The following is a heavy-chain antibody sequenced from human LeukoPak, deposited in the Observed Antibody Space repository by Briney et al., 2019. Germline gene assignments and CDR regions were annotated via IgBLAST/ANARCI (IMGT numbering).Heavy chain of an antibody. J-gene: IGHJ4*02. V-gene: IGHV3-53*01. Sequence: GGSLRLSCAASGSTVSSNYMSWVRQAPGKGLEWVSVIYSGGSTYYADSVKGRFTISRDNSKNTLYLQMNSLRAEDTAVYYCARSRSGYSYGYPDWGQGTLVTVSS. CDR3: ARSRSGYSYGYPD. CDR1: GSTVSSNY. CDR2: IYSGGST. D-gene: IGHD5-18*01.